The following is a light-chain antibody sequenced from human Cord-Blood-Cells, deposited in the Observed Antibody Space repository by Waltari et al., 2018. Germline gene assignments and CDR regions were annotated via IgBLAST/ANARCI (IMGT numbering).Light chain of an antibody. V-gene: IGLV1-47*01. Sequence: QSVLTQPPSPSGTPGQRVTIPCSRRSPNIGSHYVYGYQQLPGTAPNPPSSRTSRGPSGVPDRCPGAKCGTSASLAISGLRSEDEADYYWAAWDDSLSGWVFGGGTKLTVL. J-gene: IGLJ3*02. CDR3: AAWDDSLSGWV. CDR2: RTS. CDR1: SPNIGSHY.